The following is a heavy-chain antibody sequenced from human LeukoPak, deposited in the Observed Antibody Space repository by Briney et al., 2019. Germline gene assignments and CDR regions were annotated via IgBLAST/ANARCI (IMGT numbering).Heavy chain of an antibody. J-gene: IGHJ5*02. CDR1: GYTFTGYY. CDR2: INPNSGGT. CDR3: ARVLDTGITIFGVVSRGRFDP. V-gene: IGHV1-2*02. D-gene: IGHD3-3*01. Sequence: VASVKVSCKASGYTFTGYYMHWARQAPGQGLEWMGWINPNSGGTNYAQKFQGRVTMTRDTSISTAYMELSRLRSDDTAVYYCARVLDTGITIFGVVSRGRFDPWGQGTLVTVSS.